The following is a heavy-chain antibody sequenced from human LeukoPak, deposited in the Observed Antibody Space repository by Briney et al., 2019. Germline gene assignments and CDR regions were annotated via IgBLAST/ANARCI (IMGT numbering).Heavy chain of an antibody. D-gene: IGHD3/OR15-3a*01. CDR2: ISSSSSYI. CDR3: ARAGTGYFTVGGNFDY. Sequence: GGSLRLSCAASGFTFSSYSMNWVRQAPGKGLEWVSSISSSSSYIYYADSVKGRFTISRDNAKNSLYLQMNSLRAEDTAVYYCARAGTGYFTVGGNFDYWGQGTLVTVSS. J-gene: IGHJ4*02. CDR1: GFTFSSYS. V-gene: IGHV3-21*01.